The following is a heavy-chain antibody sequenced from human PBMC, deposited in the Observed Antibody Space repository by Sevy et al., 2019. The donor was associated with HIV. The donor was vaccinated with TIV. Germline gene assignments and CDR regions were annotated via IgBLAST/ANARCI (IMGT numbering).Heavy chain of an antibody. Sequence: SETLSLTCTVSGGSISSYYWTWIRQPPGKGLEWIGYRYYTGSANYNPSLKSRVTISVDTSKNQFSLKLSSVTAADTAVYYCARYYYETSGPGSWFDPWGQGTLVTVSS. CDR1: GGSISSYY. V-gene: IGHV4-59*01. D-gene: IGHD3-22*01. CDR3: ARYYYETSGPGSWFDP. J-gene: IGHJ5*02. CDR2: RYYTGSA.